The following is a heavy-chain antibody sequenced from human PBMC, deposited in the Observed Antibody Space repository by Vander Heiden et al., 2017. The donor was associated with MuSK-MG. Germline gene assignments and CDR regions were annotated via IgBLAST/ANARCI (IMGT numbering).Heavy chain of an antibody. J-gene: IGHJ4*02. Sequence: QVQLVQSGAEGKKPGASVKVSCKASGYTFTSYAMHWGHQAPGQRLEWMGWINAGNGNTKYSQKFQGRVTITRDTSASTAYMGLSSMRSEDTAVYYCARRRGYCSSTSCRGDFGYWGQGTRVTVSS. CDR1: GYTFTSYA. CDR2: INAGNGNT. D-gene: IGHD2-2*01. CDR3: ARRRGYCSSTSCRGDFGY. V-gene: IGHV1-3*01.